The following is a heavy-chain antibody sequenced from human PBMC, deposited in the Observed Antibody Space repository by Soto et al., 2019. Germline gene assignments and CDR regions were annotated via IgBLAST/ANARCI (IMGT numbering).Heavy chain of an antibody. CDR1: GFSFSSYS. Sequence: PGGSLRLSCRASGFSFSSYSIDWVRQAPGKSLEWIAYISSDRLGTYYAASVRGRFTVSRENVKNEVYLQMASLRGEDTGVYYCARGRRGGLEPHFDYWGPGTLVTVSS. V-gene: IGHV3-48*01. CDR2: ISSDRLGT. CDR3: ARGRRGGLEPHFDY. J-gene: IGHJ4*02. D-gene: IGHD3-3*01.